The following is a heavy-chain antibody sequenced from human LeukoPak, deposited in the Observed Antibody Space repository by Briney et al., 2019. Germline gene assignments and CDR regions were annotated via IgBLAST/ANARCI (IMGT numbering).Heavy chain of an antibody. D-gene: IGHD2-2*02. Sequence: GGSLRLSCAASGFTLSSYWMSWVRQAPGKGLEWVANIKQDGSEKYYVDSVKGRFTISRDNAKNSLYLQMNSLRAEDTAVYYCAREYQLLYNYFDYWGQGTLVTVSS. CDR2: IKQDGSEK. CDR1: GFTLSSYW. V-gene: IGHV3-7*01. J-gene: IGHJ4*02. CDR3: AREYQLLYNYFDY.